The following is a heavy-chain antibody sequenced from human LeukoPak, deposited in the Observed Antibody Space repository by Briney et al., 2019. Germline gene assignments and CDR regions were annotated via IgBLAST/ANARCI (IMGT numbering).Heavy chain of an antibody. J-gene: IGHJ4*02. D-gene: IGHD1-26*01. CDR3: ARDRHSGRFYTIDY. CDR2: MLFDGSNQ. CDR1: GFTFSSYA. Sequence: GGSLRLSCAASGFTFSSYAMHWVRQARGKGLEWVAVMLFDGSNQYQTDSVKGRFTISRDNSKNTLYLQMSSLRADDTAVYYCARDRHSGRFYTIDYWGQGTLVTVSS. V-gene: IGHV3-33*01.